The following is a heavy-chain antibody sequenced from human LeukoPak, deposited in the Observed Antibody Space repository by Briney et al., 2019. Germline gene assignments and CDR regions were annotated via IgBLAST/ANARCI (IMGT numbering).Heavy chain of an antibody. CDR2: INPNSGGT. Sequence: GASVKVSCKASGYTFTGYYMHWVRQAPGQGLEWMGWINPNSGGTNYAQKFQGRVTMTRDTSISTAYMELSRLRSDDTAVYYCAREPLYYYDSSGYYYSLPFDYWGQGTLVTVSS. CDR3: AREPLYYYDSSGYYYSLPFDY. J-gene: IGHJ4*02. D-gene: IGHD3-22*01. CDR1: GYTFTGYY. V-gene: IGHV1-2*02.